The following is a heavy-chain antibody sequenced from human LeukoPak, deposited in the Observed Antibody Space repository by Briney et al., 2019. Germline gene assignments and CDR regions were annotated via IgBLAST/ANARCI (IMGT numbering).Heavy chain of an antibody. J-gene: IGHJ4*02. D-gene: IGHD2-2*01. Sequence: GASVKVSCEVSAYTLTELSMHWVRQAPGKGLEWMGGLDPEDGETIYAQKFQGRVTMTEETSTDTAYMELSSLRSEDTAVYYCATDCGSASCYYGFDYWGQGTLVTVSS. CDR1: AYTLTELS. CDR2: LDPEDGET. V-gene: IGHV1-24*01. CDR3: ATDCGSASCYYGFDY.